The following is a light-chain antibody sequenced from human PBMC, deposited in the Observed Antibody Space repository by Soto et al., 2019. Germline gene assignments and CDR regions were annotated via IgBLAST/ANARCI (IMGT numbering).Light chain of an antibody. J-gene: IGKJ1*01. CDR1: QSVTSN. CDR2: GAS. CDR3: QQYNDWPRT. Sequence: EIVLTQSPATLSVSPGERATLSCRASQSVTSNLAWYQQKPGQAPRFLMYGASIRATGIPDRFSGSGSGTEFTLTISSLQSEDFAVYYCQQYNDWPRTFGQGPKVDIK. V-gene: IGKV3-15*01.